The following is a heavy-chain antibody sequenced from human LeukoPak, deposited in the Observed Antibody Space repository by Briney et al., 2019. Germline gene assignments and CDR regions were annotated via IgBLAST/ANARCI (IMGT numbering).Heavy chain of an antibody. V-gene: IGHV3-48*04. Sequence: GGSLRLSCAASGFTFSSYSMNWVRQAPGKGLEWVSYISSSSSTIYYADSVKGRFTISRDNAKNSLYLQMNSLRAEDTAVYYCARGSNWSGYYYHYYYYMDVWGKGTTVTVSS. CDR1: GFTFSSYS. J-gene: IGHJ6*03. D-gene: IGHD3-3*01. CDR3: ARGSNWSGYYYHYYYYMDV. CDR2: ISSSSSTI.